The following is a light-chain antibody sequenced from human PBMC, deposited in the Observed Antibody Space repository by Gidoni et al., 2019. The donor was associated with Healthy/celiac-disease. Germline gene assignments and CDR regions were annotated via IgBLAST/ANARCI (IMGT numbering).Light chain of an antibody. J-gene: IGKJ1*01. CDR1: QSISSY. Sequence: DIQMPQSPSSLSASVGDRVTITCRASQSISSYLNWYQQKPGKAPKLLIYAASSLQSGVPSRFSGSGSGTDFTLTISSLQPEDFATYYCQQSYSTPWGFXXXTKVEIK. CDR3: QQSYSTPWG. V-gene: IGKV1-39*01. CDR2: AAS.